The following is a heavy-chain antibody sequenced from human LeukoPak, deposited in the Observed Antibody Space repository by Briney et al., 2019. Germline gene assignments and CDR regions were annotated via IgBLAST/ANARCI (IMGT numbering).Heavy chain of an antibody. CDR3: AREGYYYDSSGYYSQDH. J-gene: IGHJ4*02. CDR2: ISAYNGNT. CDR1: GYTFTSYG. V-gene: IGHV1-18*01. D-gene: IGHD3-22*01. Sequence: ASVKVSCKASGYTFTSYGISWVRQAPGQGLEWMGWISAYNGNTNYAQKLQGRVTMTTDTSTSTAYMELRSLRSDDTAVYYCAREGYYYDSSGYYSQDHWGQGTLVTVSS.